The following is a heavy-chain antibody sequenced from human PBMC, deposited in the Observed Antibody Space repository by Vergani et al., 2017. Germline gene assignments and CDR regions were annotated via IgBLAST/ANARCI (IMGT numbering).Heavy chain of an antibody. J-gene: IGHJ6*02. D-gene: IGHD2-2*01. V-gene: IGHV1-69*13. CDR3: ARDEEAIVVVPAAMDYYYYGMDV. Sequence: QVQLVQSGAEVKKPGSSVKVSCKASGGTFSSYAISWVRQAPGQGLEWMGRIIPIFGTANYAQKFQGRVTITADESTSTAYMELSSLRSEDTAVYYCARDEEAIVVVPAAMDYYYYGMDVWAKGPRSPSP. CDR2: IIPIFGTA. CDR1: GGTFSSYA.